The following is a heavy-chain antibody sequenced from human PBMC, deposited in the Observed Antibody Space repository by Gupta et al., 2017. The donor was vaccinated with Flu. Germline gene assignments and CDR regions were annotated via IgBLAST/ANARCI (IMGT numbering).Heavy chain of an antibody. D-gene: IGHD2-21*01. CDR2: IYFSGTT. J-gene: IGHJ6*02. V-gene: IGHV4-39*01. CDR3: TIYSSHARAYYYSGMDV. Sequence: QVRLQESGPGLVKPSETLSLTCGLSGDAIQTSDSHWGWVRQPPGKGLQWLGTIYFSGTTYYDPSLESRISMSVDTSKNRFSLNLKSVTAADTAIRLRTIYSSHARAYYYSGMDVWGHGSAVTVSS. CDR1: GDAIQTSDSH.